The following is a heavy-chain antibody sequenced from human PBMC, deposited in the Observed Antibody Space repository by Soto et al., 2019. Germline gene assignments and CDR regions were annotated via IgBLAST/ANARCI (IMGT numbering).Heavy chain of an antibody. V-gene: IGHV4-59*01. CDR1: GCSISSYY. CDR2: IYYSGST. CDR3: AREGGGYCSGGSCQVDY. D-gene: IGHD2-15*01. J-gene: IGHJ4*02. Sequence: SETRSLTCTVSGCSISSYYWSWIRQPPGKGLEWIGYIYYSGSTNYNPSLKSRVTISVDTSKNQFSLKLSSVTAADTAVYYCAREGGGYCSGGSCQVDYWGQGTLVTVSS.